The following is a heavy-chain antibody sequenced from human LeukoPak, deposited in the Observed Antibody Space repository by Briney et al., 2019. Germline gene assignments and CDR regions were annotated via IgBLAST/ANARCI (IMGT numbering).Heavy chain of an antibody. D-gene: IGHD2-15*01. J-gene: IGHJ5*02. Sequence: ASETLSLTCTVSGGSISSYYWSWIRQPPGKGLEWIGYIYYSGSTNYNPSLKSRVTISVDTSKNQFSLKLSSVTAADTAVYYCARRHDCSGGSCYGGSWFDPWGQGTLVTVSS. CDR3: ARRHDCSGGSCYGGSWFDP. CDR2: IYYSGST. CDR1: GGSISSYY. V-gene: IGHV4-59*08.